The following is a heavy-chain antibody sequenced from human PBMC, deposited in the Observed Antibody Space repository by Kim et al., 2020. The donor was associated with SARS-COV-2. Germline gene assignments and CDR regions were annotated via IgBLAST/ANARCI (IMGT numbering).Heavy chain of an antibody. Sequence: AQKLQGRVTMTTDTSTSTAYMELRSLRSDDTAVYYCARDRTTVTTESFDYWGQGTLVTVSS. V-gene: IGHV1-18*01. J-gene: IGHJ4*02. CDR3: ARDRTTVTTESFDY. D-gene: IGHD4-17*01.